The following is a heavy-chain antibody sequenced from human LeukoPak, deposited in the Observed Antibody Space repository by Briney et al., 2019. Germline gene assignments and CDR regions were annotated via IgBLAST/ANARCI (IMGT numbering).Heavy chain of an antibody. Sequence: SQTLSLTCTVSGGSDTIGGHFWSWIRQHPGTGLEWIGYIFHTGSTLYNPSLKSRISISLDTSKNQFHLMLTSVTAADTAVYYCARAGYSGFDFNFDYWGQGTLVTVSS. CDR3: ARAGYSGFDFNFDY. J-gene: IGHJ4*02. CDR2: IFHTGST. V-gene: IGHV4-31*03. D-gene: IGHD5-12*01. CDR1: GGSDTIGGHF.